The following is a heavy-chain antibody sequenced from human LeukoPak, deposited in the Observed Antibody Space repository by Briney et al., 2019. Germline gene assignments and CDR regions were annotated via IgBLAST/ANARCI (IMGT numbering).Heavy chain of an antibody. D-gene: IGHD3-22*01. V-gene: IGHV3-21*01. CDR3: DAWLLLQNDAFDI. CDR1: GFTFSSCS. J-gene: IGHJ3*02. CDR2: ISSSSSYI. Sequence: KPGGSLRLSCAASGFTFSSCSMNWVRQAPGKGLEWVSSISSSSSYIYYADSVKGRFTISRDNAKNSLYLQMNSLRAEDTAVYYCDAWLLLQNDAFDIWGQGTMVTVSS.